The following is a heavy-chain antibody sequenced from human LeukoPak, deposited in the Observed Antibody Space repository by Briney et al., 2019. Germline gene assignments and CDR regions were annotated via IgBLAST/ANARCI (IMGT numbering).Heavy chain of an antibody. D-gene: IGHD3-10*02. CDR3: ARSDDVRYYYYAMHV. J-gene: IGHJ6*02. CDR2: ISGSGGST. CDR1: EFTFSSYG. V-gene: IGHV3-23*01. Sequence: GGSLRLSCAASEFTFSSYGMSWVRQAPGKGLGWVSAISGSGGSTYYADSVKGRFTISRDNSKNTLYLQMNSLRVEDTAVYYCARSDDVRYYYYAMHVWGQGTTVTVSS.